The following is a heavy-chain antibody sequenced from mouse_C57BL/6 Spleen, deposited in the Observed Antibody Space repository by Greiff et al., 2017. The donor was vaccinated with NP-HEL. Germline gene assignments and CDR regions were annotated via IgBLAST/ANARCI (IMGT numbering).Heavy chain of an antibody. CDR1: GFTFSSYA. CDR2: ISDGGSYT. J-gene: IGHJ4*01. V-gene: IGHV5-4*01. D-gene: IGHD2-4*01. CDR3: ARAYDYDGYAMDY. Sequence: DVHLVESGGGLVKPGGSLKLSCAASGFTFSSYAMSWVRQTPEKRLEWVATISDGGSYTYYPDNVKGRFTISRDNAKNNLYLQMSHLKSEDTAMYYCARAYDYDGYAMDYWGQGTSVTVSS.